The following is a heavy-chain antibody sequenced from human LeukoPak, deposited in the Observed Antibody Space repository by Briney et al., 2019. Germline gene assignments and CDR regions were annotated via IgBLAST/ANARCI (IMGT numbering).Heavy chain of an antibody. Sequence: PSETLSLTCTVSGGSISSSSYYWGWIRQPPGEGLEWIGNIFYSGTTYYNPSLMSRVTISVDTSKNQFSLKMRSVTAADTAVYYCARVLRGGTYYFDYWGQGTLVTVSS. J-gene: IGHJ4*02. CDR1: GGSISSSSYY. CDR3: ARVLRGGTYYFDY. V-gene: IGHV4-39*01. D-gene: IGHD2-15*01. CDR2: IFYSGTT.